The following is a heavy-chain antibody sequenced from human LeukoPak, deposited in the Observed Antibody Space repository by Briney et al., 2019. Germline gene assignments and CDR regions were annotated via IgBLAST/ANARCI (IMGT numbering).Heavy chain of an antibody. J-gene: IGHJ5*02. CDR3: ARDLTYYDSSACGP. CDR2: IIPILGIA. D-gene: IGHD3-22*01. Sequence: GASVKVSCKASGGTFSSYAISWVRQAPGQGLEWMGRIIPILGIANYAQKFQGRVTITADKSTSTAYMELSSLRSEDTAVYYCARDLTYYDSSACGPWGQGTLVTVSS. V-gene: IGHV1-69*04. CDR1: GGTFSSYA.